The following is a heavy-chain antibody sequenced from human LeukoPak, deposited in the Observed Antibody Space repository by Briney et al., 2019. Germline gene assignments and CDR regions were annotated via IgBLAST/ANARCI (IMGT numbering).Heavy chain of an antibody. Sequence: GGSLRLSCAASGLTVTNAWMNWVRQAPGKGLEWVGRIASKTDGGTTDYAAPVKGRFTISRDNSKNTLYLQMNSLRAEDTALYYCVKASSSSPQYNWFDAWGQGTLVTVSS. V-gene: IGHV3-15*04. D-gene: IGHD6-6*01. CDR3: VKASSSSPQYNWFDA. CDR2: IASKTDGGTT. CDR1: GLTVTNAW. J-gene: IGHJ5*02.